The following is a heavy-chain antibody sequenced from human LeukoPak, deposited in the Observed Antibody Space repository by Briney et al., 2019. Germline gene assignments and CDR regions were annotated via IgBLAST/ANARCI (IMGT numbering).Heavy chain of an antibody. CDR1: GLTVSSNS. CDR3: ARALYYYDSSGYYGY. D-gene: IGHD3-22*01. J-gene: IGHJ4*02. CDR2: IYSGGST. Sequence: TGGSLRLSCAASGLTVSSNSMSWVRQAPGKGLEWVSFIYSGGSTYYADSVKGRFTISRDNSKNTLYLQMNSLRAEDTAVYYCARALYYYDSSGYYGYWGQGTLVTVSS. V-gene: IGHV3-53*01.